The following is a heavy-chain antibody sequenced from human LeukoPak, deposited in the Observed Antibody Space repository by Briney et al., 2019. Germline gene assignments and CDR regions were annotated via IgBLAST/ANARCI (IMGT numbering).Heavy chain of an antibody. CDR3: ARALGIAAAGTNYYYMDV. V-gene: IGHV1-46*01. J-gene: IGHJ6*03. Sequence: ASVKVSCKASGYTFTSYYMHWVRQAPGQGLEWMGIINPSGGSTSYAQKFQGRVTMTRDMSTSTVYMELSSLRSEDTAVYYCARALGIAAAGTNYYYMDVWGKGTTVTVSS. D-gene: IGHD6-13*01. CDR2: INPSGGST. CDR1: GYTFTSYY.